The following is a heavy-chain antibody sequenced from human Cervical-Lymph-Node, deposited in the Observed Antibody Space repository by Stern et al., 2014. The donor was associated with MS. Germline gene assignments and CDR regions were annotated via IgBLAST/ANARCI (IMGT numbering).Heavy chain of an antibody. CDR1: GYTFTSYG. D-gene: IGHD2-15*01. CDR3: ARGLLGSENAFDI. Sequence: VQLVGSGAEVKKPGASVKVSCKASGYTFTSYGISWVRQATGQGLAWMGWSSAYNCNTNYAHKLQGRVTMTTDTSTSTAYMELRSLRSDDTAVYYCARGLLGSENAFDIWGQGTMVTVSS. J-gene: IGHJ3*02. V-gene: IGHV1-18*01. CDR2: SSAYNCNT.